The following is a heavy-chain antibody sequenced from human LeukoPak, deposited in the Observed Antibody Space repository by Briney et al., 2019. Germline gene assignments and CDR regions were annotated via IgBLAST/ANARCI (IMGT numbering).Heavy chain of an antibody. V-gene: IGHV4-39*01. D-gene: IGHD5-18*01. J-gene: IGHJ4*02. CDR1: GGSISSSSAY. CDR2: IYYSKNT. CDR3: VSTRGFSYGYFDY. Sequence: SETLSLTCTVSGGSISSSSAYWGWIRPPPGKGLVWIGSIYYSKNTYYNPSLKSRVTISADTSKNQFSLTLGSVSATDTAVYYCVSTRGFSYGYFDYWGQGTLVTVSS.